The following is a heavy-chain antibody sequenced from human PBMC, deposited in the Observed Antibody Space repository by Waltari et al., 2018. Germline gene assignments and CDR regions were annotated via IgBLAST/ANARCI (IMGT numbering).Heavy chain of an antibody. CDR1: GFTISSYG. J-gene: IGHJ4*02. V-gene: IGHV3-33*01. Sequence: QVQLVESGGGVVQPGRSLRLSCAASGFTISSYGLHWVRQAPDKGLEWVAIIWYDGSKKYYADSVKGRFTISKDNSNNTLYLQMNSLRAEDTAVYYCARTGNGHSSGWYSGDYWGQGTLVTVSS. D-gene: IGHD6-19*01. CDR3: ARTGNGHSSGWYSGDY. CDR2: IWYDGSKK.